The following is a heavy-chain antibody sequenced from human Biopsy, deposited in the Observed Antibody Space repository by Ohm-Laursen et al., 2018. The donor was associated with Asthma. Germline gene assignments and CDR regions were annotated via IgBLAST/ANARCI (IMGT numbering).Heavy chain of an antibody. Sequence: SWGRQTPGKGLEWIGYIHNSGNTNYNPSLKSRVTISLDTSKNHFSLRLSFVTAADTAVYFCARGQGRGIQLWSLDPWGQGILVTVSS. CDR3: ARGQGRGIQLWSLDP. D-gene: IGHD5-18*01. V-gene: IGHV4-61*03. J-gene: IGHJ5*02. CDR2: IHNSGNT.